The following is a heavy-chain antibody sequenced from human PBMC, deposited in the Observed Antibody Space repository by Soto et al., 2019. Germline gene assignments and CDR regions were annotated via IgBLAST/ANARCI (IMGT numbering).Heavy chain of an antibody. CDR1: GFTFISYA. CDR2: ISGSGGST. J-gene: IGHJ4*01. CDR3: AKTKYPCHCSSTSCYTYFDY. V-gene: IGHV3-23*01. Sequence: GGSLRLSCAASGFTFISYAMSWVRQAPWKGLEWVSAISGSGGSTYYADSVKGRFTISRDNSKNTLYLQMNSLRAEDTAVYYCAKTKYPCHCSSTSCYTYFDYCVHGTRLIAS. D-gene: IGHD2-2*01.